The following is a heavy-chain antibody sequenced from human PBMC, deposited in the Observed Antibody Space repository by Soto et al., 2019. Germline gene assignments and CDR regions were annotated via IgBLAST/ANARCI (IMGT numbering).Heavy chain of an antibody. J-gene: IGHJ5*02. CDR2: INSDGSST. D-gene: IGHD3-9*01. Sequence: EVQLVESGGGLVQPGGSLRLSCAASGFTFSSYWMHWVRQAPGKGLVWVSRINSDGSSTSYADSVKGRFTISRDNAKNTLYLQMNSLSAEDTAVYYCARDETRSLRYCAPFDPWGQGTLVTVSS. CDR1: GFTFSSYW. V-gene: IGHV3-74*01. CDR3: ARDETRSLRYCAPFDP.